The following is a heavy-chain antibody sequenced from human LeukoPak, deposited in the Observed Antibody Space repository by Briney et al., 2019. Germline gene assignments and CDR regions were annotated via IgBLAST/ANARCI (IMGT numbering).Heavy chain of an antibody. CDR3: ARVGPEYYDFWSGYSTDSSFDY. CDR2: MNPNSGNT. J-gene: IGHJ4*02. CDR1: GYTFTSYD. V-gene: IGHV1-8*03. D-gene: IGHD3-3*01. Sequence: GASVNVSCKASGYTFTSYDINWVRQATGQGLEWMGWMNPNSGNTGYAQKFQGRVTITRNTSMSTAYMELSSLRSDDTAVYYCARVGPEYYDFWSGYSTDSSFDYWGQGTLVTVSS.